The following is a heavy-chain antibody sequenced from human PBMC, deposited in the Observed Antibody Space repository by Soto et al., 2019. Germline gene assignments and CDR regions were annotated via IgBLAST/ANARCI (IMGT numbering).Heavy chain of an antibody. Sequence: SETLSLTCTVSGGSISRYYWSWIRQPPGKGLEWIGYIYYSGSTNYNPSLKSRVTISVDTSKNQFSLKLSSVTAADTAVYYCARDTLQNNWFDPWGQGTLVTVSS. J-gene: IGHJ5*02. V-gene: IGHV4-59*01. CDR2: IYYSGST. CDR3: ARDTLQNNWFDP. CDR1: GGSISRYY. D-gene: IGHD4-4*01.